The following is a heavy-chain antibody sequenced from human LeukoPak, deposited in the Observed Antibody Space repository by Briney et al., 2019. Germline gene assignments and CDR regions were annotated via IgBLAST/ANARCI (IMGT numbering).Heavy chain of an antibody. CDR3: ATPTPFGYYGDSNFDY. CDR1: GYTLTELS. D-gene: IGHD4-17*01. Sequence: ASVKVSCKVSGYTLTELSMHWVRQAPGKGLEWMGGFDPEDGETICAQKFQGRVTMTEDTSTDTAYMELSSLRSEDTAVYYCATPTPFGYYGDSNFDYWGQGTLVTVSS. CDR2: FDPEDGET. V-gene: IGHV1-24*01. J-gene: IGHJ4*02.